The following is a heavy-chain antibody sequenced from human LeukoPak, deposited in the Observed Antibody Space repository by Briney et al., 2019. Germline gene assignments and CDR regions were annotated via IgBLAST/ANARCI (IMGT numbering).Heavy chain of an antibody. Sequence: PGRSLRLSCAASGFIFGDYSMNWVRQAPGKGLEWISYISGGSSDLHYADSVKGRFTISRDNAKNSLYLQMNSLRDEDTAVYYCVRDPVRRFDYWGQGALVTVSS. J-gene: IGHJ4*02. CDR2: ISGGSSDL. CDR3: VRDPVRRFDY. V-gene: IGHV3-48*02. D-gene: IGHD3-10*01. CDR1: GFIFGDYS.